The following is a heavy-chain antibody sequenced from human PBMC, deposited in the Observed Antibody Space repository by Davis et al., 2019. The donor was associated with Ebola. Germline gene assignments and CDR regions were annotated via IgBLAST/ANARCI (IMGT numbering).Heavy chain of an antibody. CDR1: GYTFTSYG. D-gene: IGHD3-3*01. CDR2: ISAYNGNT. Sequence: AASVKVSCKASGYTFTSYGISWVRQAPGQGLEWMGWISAYNGNTNYAQKLQGRVTMTTDTSTSTAYMELRSLRSDDTAVYYCAADRDFWSGYDSDFDYWGQGTLVTVSS. V-gene: IGHV1-18*01. CDR3: AADRDFWSGYDSDFDY. J-gene: IGHJ4*02.